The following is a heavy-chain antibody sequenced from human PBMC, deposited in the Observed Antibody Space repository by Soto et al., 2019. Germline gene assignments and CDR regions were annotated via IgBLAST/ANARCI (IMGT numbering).Heavy chain of an antibody. V-gene: IGHV4-39*01. Sequence: PSETMSVTCTVAGGSIRSSGYYWGWIRQPPGEGLEWIGNINSGGSAYYYPSLRTRVTISVDTSKNQFSLRLSSVTAADTAMYYCARIPLGYTGYVDYWGQGILVTVSS. CDR3: ARIPLGYTGYVDY. J-gene: IGHJ4*02. CDR1: GGSIRSSGYY. CDR2: INSGGSA. D-gene: IGHD3-9*01.